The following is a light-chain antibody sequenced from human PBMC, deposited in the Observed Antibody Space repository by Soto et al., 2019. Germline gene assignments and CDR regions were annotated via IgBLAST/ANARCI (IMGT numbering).Light chain of an antibody. CDR3: AAWDDSLSGVV. CDR2: SNN. Sequence: QSVLTQPPSASGTPGQRVTISCSGSSSNIGSNYVYWYQQLPGTAPKLLIYSNNQRPSGVPARFSGSKSGTSASLAISGLRSEDEADCYCAAWDDSLSGVVFGGGTKLTVL. J-gene: IGLJ2*01. CDR1: SSNIGSNY. V-gene: IGLV1-47*02.